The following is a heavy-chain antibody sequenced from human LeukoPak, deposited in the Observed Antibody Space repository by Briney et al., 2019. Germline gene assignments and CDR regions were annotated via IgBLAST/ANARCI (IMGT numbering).Heavy chain of an antibody. CDR2: IYYSGGT. Sequence: SETLSLTCTVSGGSVTSYYCNWVRQPPGRGLEWIGYIYYSGGTNYNPSLESRVTISLDTAKNQFSLKLRSVTAEDTAVYYCATTGATSPSSASWFNIEYWGQGTLVPVSS. V-gene: IGHV4-59*08. J-gene: IGHJ4*02. CDR1: GGSVTSYY. D-gene: IGHD6-13*01. CDR3: ATTGATSPSSASWFNIEY.